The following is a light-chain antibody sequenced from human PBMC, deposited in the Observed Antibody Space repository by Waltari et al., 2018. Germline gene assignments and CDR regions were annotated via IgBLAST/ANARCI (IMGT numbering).Light chain of an antibody. Sequence: EIVMTQTPLSLSVTPGQPASISCKSSQSLLHSDGKTYLYWYLQKPGQAPQLLFSEVSNPFSVLPSRFRGSGSGTDFTLKISRVEAEDVVVYYCMQSIQLPLWTFGQGTKVEIK. J-gene: IGKJ1*01. CDR3: MQSIQLPLWT. CDR2: EVS. CDR1: QSLLHSDGKTY. V-gene: IGKV2D-29*01.